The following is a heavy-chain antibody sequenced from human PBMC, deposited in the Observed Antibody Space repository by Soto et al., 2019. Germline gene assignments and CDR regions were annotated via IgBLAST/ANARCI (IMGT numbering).Heavy chain of an antibody. V-gene: IGHV1-18*01. CDR1: GYTFTSYG. J-gene: IGHJ4*02. D-gene: IGHD6-13*01. Sequence: ASVTVSCKASGYTFTSYGISWVRQAPGQGLEWMGWISAYNGDTKYAQKLQDRVTMTTDTSTSTAYMELRSLRSDDTAVYYCARTQLLVQVFDYWGQGTLVTVSS. CDR3: ARTQLLVQVFDY. CDR2: ISAYNGDT.